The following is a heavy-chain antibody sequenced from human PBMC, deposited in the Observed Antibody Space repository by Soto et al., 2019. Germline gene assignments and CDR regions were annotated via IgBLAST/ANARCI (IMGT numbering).Heavy chain of an antibody. CDR1: GGTFSSYA. Sequence: ASVKVSCKASGGTFSSYAISWVRQAPGQGLEWMGWISAYNGITNSAEKLRGRLTMTTDASTTTAYMELRSLRSDDTAIYYCARDQGFRVVINSNWFDPWGQGTLVTVSS. J-gene: IGHJ5*02. D-gene: IGHD2-21*01. CDR3: ARDQGFRVVINSNWFDP. V-gene: IGHV1-18*01. CDR2: ISAYNGIT.